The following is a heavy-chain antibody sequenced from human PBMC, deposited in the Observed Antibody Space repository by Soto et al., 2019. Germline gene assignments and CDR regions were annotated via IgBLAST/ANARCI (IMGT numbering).Heavy chain of an antibody. CDR1: GLNCGSYG. V-gene: IGHV3-23*01. CDR2: LSGSSLTV. D-gene: IGHD6-6*01. CDR3: AKDTRIAARPIGYFDH. J-gene: IGHJ4*02. Sequence: SGGSLRLCCAAAGLNCGSYGMSWVRQAPGKGLEWVSSLSGSSLTVYHADSVEGRFTISRDNSDNTLFLEMTSLRAEDTAFYYCAKDTRIAARPIGYFDHWGQGTLVTVSS.